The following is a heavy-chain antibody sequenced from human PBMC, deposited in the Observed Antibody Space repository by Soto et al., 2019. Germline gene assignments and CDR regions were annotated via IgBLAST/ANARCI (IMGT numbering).Heavy chain of an antibody. CDR2: ISGFNGKT. J-gene: IGHJ5*02. CDR1: GYSFSRHG. CDR3: ARDRNYCGPAEANWFNX. Sequence: SLKVSCKTSGYSFSRHGVSWVRQAPGQGLEWLGFISGFNGKTEYSHTLRDRVTLTTDTSTGTAYLELRRLKSYDTAIYYCARDRNYCGPAEANWFNXWGQGTLVTVCX. D-gene: IGHD2-21*01. V-gene: IGHV1-18*01.